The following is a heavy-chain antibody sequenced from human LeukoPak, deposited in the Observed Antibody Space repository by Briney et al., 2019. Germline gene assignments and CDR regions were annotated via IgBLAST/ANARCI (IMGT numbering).Heavy chain of an antibody. CDR3: AKDTSIGRYCTNGVCSPFDY. Sequence: PGGSLRLSRAGSGFTFSSYAMSWVRQAPGKGLEGVSAISDTGATTYDADSVKGRFTISRDNSRSTLYLQMNSLRAEDTALYYCAKDTSIGRYCTNGVCSPFDYWGQGTLVTVSS. D-gene: IGHD2-8*01. CDR1: GFTFSSYA. V-gene: IGHV3-23*01. J-gene: IGHJ4*02. CDR2: ISDTGATT.